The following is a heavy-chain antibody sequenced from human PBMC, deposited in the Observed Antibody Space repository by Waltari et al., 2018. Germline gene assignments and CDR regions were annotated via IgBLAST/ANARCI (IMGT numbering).Heavy chain of an antibody. V-gene: IGHV4-39*01. CDR2: IYYSGST. Sequence: QLQLQESGPGLVKPSETLSFTCTVSGGSISSSSYYWGWIRQPPGKGLVWMGSIYYSGSTYYNPSLKSRVTISVDTSKNQFSLKLSSVTAADTAVYYCATKRESSASGFDYWGQGTLVTVSS. CDR1: GGSISSSSYY. J-gene: IGHJ4*02. CDR3: ATKRESSASGFDY. D-gene: IGHD6-19*01.